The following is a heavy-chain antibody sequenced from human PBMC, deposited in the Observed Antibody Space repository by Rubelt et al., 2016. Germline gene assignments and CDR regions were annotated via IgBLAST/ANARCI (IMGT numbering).Heavy chain of an antibody. Sequence: EWVAVIWYDGSNKYYADSVKGRFTIFRDNSKNTLYLQMNSLRAEDTAVYYCAREGDIVGATTAFDYWGQGTLVTVSS. V-gene: IGHV3-33*01. CDR2: IWYDGSNK. J-gene: IGHJ4*02. D-gene: IGHD1-26*01. CDR3: AREGDIVGATTAFDY.